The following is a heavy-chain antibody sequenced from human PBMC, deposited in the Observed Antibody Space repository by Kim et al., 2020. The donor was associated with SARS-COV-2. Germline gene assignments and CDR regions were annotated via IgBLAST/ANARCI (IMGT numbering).Heavy chain of an antibody. CDR3: ARDSRPRGVNYYFDY. D-gene: IGHD3-10*01. J-gene: IGHJ4*02. V-gene: IGHV3-21*01. Sequence: DSVKGRFTISRDNAKNSLYLQMNSLRAEDTAVYYCARDSRPRGVNYYFDYWGQGTLVTVSS.